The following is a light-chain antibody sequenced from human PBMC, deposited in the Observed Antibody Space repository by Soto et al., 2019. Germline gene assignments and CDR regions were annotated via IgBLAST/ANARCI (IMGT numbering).Light chain of an antibody. Sequence: QSVLTQPASVSGSPGQSITVSCTGTSSDIGAYNYVSWYQQHPGEAPKLIIYEVSKRPSGVSNRFSGSKSGNTASLTISGLQADDEADYYCCSRASTITYVFGSGTKLTVL. CDR2: EVS. V-gene: IGLV2-14*01. CDR1: SSDIGAYNY. CDR3: CSRASTITYV. J-gene: IGLJ1*01.